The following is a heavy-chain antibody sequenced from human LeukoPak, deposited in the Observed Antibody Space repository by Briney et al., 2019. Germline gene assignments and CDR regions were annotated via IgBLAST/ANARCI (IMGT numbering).Heavy chain of an antibody. V-gene: IGHV3-23*01. CDR3: AKRGVVVRVFLVGFHKEAYYFES. J-gene: IGHJ4*02. CDR2: ISDSGGRT. D-gene: IGHD3/OR15-3a*01. CDR1: GITLSNYG. Sequence: GGSLRLSCAVSGITLSNYGMSWVRQAPGKGLEWVAGISDSGGRTNYADSVKGRFTISRDSPKNTMYLQMNSLRAEDTAVYFCAKRGVVVRVFLVGFHKEAYYFESWGQGALVSVSS.